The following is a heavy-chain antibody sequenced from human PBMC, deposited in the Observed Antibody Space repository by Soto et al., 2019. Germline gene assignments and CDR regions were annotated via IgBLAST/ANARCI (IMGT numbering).Heavy chain of an antibody. D-gene: IGHD3-10*01. J-gene: IGHJ4*02. CDR2: MSYDEGRK. V-gene: IGHV3-30-3*01. Sequence: VQLVESGRGVVQPGRSLRLSCAASGFTVSNYGMHWVRQAPGKGLEWVAVMSYDEGRKYYADSVKGRFTISRDNSKNTLYLQMDSLTSEDTAMYYCARVEMATIWFFDYWGQGTLVTVSA. CDR1: GFTVSNYG. CDR3: ARVEMATIWFFDY.